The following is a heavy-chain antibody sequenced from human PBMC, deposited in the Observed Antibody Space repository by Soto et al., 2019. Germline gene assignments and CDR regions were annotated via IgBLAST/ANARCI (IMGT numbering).Heavy chain of an antibody. V-gene: IGHV3-23*01. J-gene: IGHJ1*01. CDR1: GFTFSSYA. D-gene: IGHD3-22*01. Sequence: GGSLRLSCAASGFTFSSYAMSWVRQAPGKGLEWVSAISGSGGSTYYADSVKGRFTISRDNSKNTLYLQMNSLRAEDTAVYYCAKHYYDSSGYFISHAEYFQHWGQGTLVTVSS. CDR3: AKHYYDSSGYFISHAEYFQH. CDR2: ISGSGGST.